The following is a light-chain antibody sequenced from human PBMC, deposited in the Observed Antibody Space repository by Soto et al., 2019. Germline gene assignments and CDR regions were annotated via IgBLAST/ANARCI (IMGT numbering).Light chain of an antibody. CDR1: SSDIGDSKY. CDR2: DVS. Sequence: QSALTQPASVSGSPGQSITISCTGTSSDIGDSKYVFWYQQHPAKAPKLVIYDVSNRPSGVSNRFSGSKSANTASLTISGLQAEDEAYYYCISYTSSSTSYVFGTGTKLTVL. CDR3: ISYTSSSTSYV. V-gene: IGLV2-14*03. J-gene: IGLJ1*01.